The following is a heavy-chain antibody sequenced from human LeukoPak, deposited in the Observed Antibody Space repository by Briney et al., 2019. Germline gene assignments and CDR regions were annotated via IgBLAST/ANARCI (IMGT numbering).Heavy chain of an antibody. CDR1: GFAFSYYS. D-gene: IGHD4-17*01. Sequence: GGSLRLSCAASGFAFSYYSLSWVRQAPGKGLEWVSSISSGSSYIFYADSVKGRFTTSRDNAKNSLYLLMNSLRADDTAVYYCARASDGDYGRAAFDYWGQGSLVTVSS. J-gene: IGHJ4*02. CDR2: ISSGSSYI. CDR3: ARASDGDYGRAAFDY. V-gene: IGHV3-21*01.